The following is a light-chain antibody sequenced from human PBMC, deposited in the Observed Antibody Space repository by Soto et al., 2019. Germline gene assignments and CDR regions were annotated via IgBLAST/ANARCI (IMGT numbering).Light chain of an antibody. Sequence: IVLTQSPAPLSLSPGERATLSCRASQSVRSYLAWYQQKPGLAPRLLIYDASNRATGIPARFSGSGSGTDLTLTISRLEPEDVAVYYCQQYGSSPPKLGQGTKVDIK. J-gene: IGKJ1*01. CDR2: DAS. CDR3: QQYGSSPPK. CDR1: QSVRSY. V-gene: IGKV3D-20*01.